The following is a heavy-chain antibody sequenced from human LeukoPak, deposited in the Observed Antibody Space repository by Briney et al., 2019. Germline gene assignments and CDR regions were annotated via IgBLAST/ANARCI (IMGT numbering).Heavy chain of an antibody. J-gene: IGHJ4*02. CDR1: GGSISSGGYS. CDR3: ARARPSGSYYYFDY. V-gene: IGHV4-30-2*01. Sequence: PSETLSLTCAVSGGSISSGGYSWSWIRQPPGQGLEWIGYIYHSGSTYYNPSLKSRVTISVDRSKNQFSLKLSSVTAADTAVYYCARARPSGSYYYFDYWGQGTLVTVSS. CDR2: IYHSGST. D-gene: IGHD1-26*01.